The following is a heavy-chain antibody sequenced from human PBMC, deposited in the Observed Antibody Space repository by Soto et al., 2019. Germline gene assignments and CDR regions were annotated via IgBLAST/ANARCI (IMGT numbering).Heavy chain of an antibody. Sequence: SGGSLRLSCAASGFTFSSYGMHWVRQAPGKGLEWVAVISYDGSNKYYADSVKGRFTISRDNSKNTLYLQMNSLRAEDTAVYYCAKDTSTYYDSSGYHYYYGMDVWGQGTTVTVSS. V-gene: IGHV3-30*18. CDR1: GFTFSSYG. D-gene: IGHD3-22*01. J-gene: IGHJ6*02. CDR3: AKDTSTYYDSSGYHYYYGMDV. CDR2: ISYDGSNK.